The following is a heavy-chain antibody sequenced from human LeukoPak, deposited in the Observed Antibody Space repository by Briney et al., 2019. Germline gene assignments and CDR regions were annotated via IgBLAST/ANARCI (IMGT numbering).Heavy chain of an antibody. CDR3: ARAGGYRDY. CDR1: GFTFSDYW. Sequence: PGGSLRLSCGASGFTFSDYWMHWVRQAPGKGLVWVSRINSDGRSTGYADSVKGRFTISRDNADNTLYLQMNSLRAEDTAVYYCARAGGYRDYWGQGTLVTVSS. J-gene: IGHJ4*02. CDR2: INSDGRST. V-gene: IGHV3-74*01. D-gene: IGHD5-18*01.